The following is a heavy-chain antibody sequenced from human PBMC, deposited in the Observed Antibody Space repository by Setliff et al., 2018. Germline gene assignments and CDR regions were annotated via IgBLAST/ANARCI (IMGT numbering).Heavy chain of an antibody. CDR2: IYPGDSDT. V-gene: IGHV5-51*01. Sequence: PGESLKISCKGSGYSFTGYWIGWVRQMPGKGLEWMGIIYPGDSDTRYSPSFQGQVTISADKSISTAYLQWSSLKASDTAMYYCARREVEVAGTSYYYYMDVWGKGTTVTVSS. CDR1: GYSFTGYW. J-gene: IGHJ6*03. CDR3: ARREVEVAGTSYYYYMDV. D-gene: IGHD6-19*01.